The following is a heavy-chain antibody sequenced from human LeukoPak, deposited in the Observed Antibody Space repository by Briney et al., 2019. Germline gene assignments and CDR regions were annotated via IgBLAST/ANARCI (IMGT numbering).Heavy chain of an antibody. CDR3: ARVARDIVRGGAFDI. Sequence: GGSLRLSCAASGFTFDDYDMSWVRQATGKGLEWVSAIGTAGDTYYPGSVKGRFTISRENAKNSLYLQMNSLRAGDTAVYYCARVARDIVRGGAFDIWGQGTMVTVSS. D-gene: IGHD2-15*01. CDR1: GFTFDDYD. CDR2: IGTAGDT. J-gene: IGHJ3*02. V-gene: IGHV3-13*04.